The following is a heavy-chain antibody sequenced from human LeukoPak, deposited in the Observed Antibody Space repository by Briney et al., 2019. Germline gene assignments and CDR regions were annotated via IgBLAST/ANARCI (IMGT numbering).Heavy chain of an antibody. V-gene: IGHV3-66*01. CDR3: ASGKLLYSSSWYPY. J-gene: IGHJ4*02. CDR1: GFTVNSNY. D-gene: IGHD6-13*01. CDR2: IYSGGST. Sequence: GGSLRLSCAASGFTVNSNYMSWVRQAPGKGLEWVSVIYSGGSTYYADSVKGRFTISRDNSRNTLYLQMNSLRAEDTAVYYCASGKLLYSSSWYPYWGQGTLVTVSS.